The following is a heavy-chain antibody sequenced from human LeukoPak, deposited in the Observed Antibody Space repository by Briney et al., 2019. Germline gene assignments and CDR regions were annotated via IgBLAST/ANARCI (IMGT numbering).Heavy chain of an antibody. V-gene: IGHV3-11*01. CDR1: GFSVSNYC. Sequence: GGSLTLSCQASGFSVSNYCMVWVRQPPGKVLECISYIPNDDTVIYYANSVRGRLSLSRHSAKNSLSLQLNSLRAEDTAVYYCAREQWFRWEYWGQGILVTVSS. D-gene: IGHD3-22*01. CDR2: IPNDDTVI. CDR3: AREQWFRWEY. J-gene: IGHJ4*02.